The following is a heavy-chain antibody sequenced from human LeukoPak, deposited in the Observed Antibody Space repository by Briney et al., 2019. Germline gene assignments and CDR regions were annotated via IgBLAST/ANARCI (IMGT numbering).Heavy chain of an antibody. V-gene: IGHV4-39*02. D-gene: IGHD3-22*01. Sequence: SETLSLTCTVSGGSISSSGDFWGWIRQPPGKEPEYIASIHHSGRTYYNLSLKSRVTMSVDTSKNQFSLKLSSVTAADTAVYYCARGRPGYYDSSGYYVDYWGQGTLVTVSS. CDR3: ARGRPGYYDSSGYYVDY. J-gene: IGHJ4*02. CDR2: IHHSGRT. CDR1: GGSISSSGDF.